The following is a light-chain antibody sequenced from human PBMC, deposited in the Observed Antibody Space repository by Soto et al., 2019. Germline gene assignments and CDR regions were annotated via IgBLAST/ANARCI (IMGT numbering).Light chain of an antibody. CDR1: KTISTY. Sequence: DIQMTQSPSSLSASVGDRVTITCRASKTISTYLNWYQQKPGKAPNLLIYFASTLQSGVPSRFSGSGSGTDFTLTISTLQPEDFATYYCQQSYSSVRTFGQGTKVEVK. CDR3: QQSYSSVRT. V-gene: IGKV1-39*01. J-gene: IGKJ1*01. CDR2: FAS.